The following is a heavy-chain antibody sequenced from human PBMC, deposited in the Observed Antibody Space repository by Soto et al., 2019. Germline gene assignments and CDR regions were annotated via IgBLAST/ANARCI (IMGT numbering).Heavy chain of an antibody. CDR3: ARVAPIAARLGNWFDP. D-gene: IGHD6-6*01. CDR1: GGSISSSSYY. CDR2: IYYSGST. V-gene: IGHV4-39*01. J-gene: IGHJ5*02. Sequence: PSETLSLTCTVSGGSISSSSYYWGWIRQPPGKGLEWIGSIYYSGSTYYNPSLKSRVTISVDTSKNQFSLKLSSVTAADTAVYYCARVAPIAARLGNWFDPWGQGTLVTVSS.